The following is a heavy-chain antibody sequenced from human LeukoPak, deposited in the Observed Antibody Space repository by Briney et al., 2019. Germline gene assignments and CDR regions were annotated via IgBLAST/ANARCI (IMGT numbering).Heavy chain of an antibody. CDR1: GFTFSSYS. D-gene: IGHD2-15*01. CDR2: ISSSSSYI. Sequence: PGGSLRLSGAASGFTFSSYSMNWVRQAPGKGLEWVSSISSSSSYIYYADSVKGRFTISRDNAKNSLYLQMNSLRAEDTAVYYCARGGGSCCWFDPWGQGTLVTVSS. CDR3: ARGGGSCCWFDP. J-gene: IGHJ5*02. V-gene: IGHV3-21*01.